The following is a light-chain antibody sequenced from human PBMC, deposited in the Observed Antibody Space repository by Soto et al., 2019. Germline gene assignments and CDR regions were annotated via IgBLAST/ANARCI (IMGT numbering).Light chain of an antibody. CDR1: SSDVGGYNY. J-gene: IGLJ1*01. Sequence: QSVLTQPASVSGSPGQSITISCTGTSSDVGGYNYVSWYQQHPGKAPKLMIYEVSNRPSGVSNRFSGSKSGNTASLTISGLQAEDEADYYCSSYTSSSTIVFGTGTKVTDL. CDR3: SSYTSSSTIV. CDR2: EVS. V-gene: IGLV2-14*01.